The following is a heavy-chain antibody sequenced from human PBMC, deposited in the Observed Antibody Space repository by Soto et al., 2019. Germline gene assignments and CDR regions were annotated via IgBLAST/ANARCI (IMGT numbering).Heavy chain of an antibody. Sequence: SETLSLTCAVYGGSFSGYYWSWIRQPPGKGLGWIGEINHSGSTNYNPSLKSRVTISVDTSKNQFSLKLSSVTAADTAVYYCARGIAAAGTGYYGMDVWGQGTTVTVS. V-gene: IGHV4-34*01. J-gene: IGHJ6*02. CDR2: INHSGST. CDR3: ARGIAAAGTGYYGMDV. CDR1: GGSFSGYY. D-gene: IGHD6-13*01.